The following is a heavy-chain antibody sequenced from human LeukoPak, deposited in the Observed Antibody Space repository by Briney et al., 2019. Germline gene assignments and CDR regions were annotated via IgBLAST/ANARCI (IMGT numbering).Heavy chain of an antibody. CDR3: AKDVVGQQWPENY. V-gene: IGHV3-30*02. J-gene: IGHJ4*02. D-gene: IGHD6-19*01. Sequence: GGSLRLSCAASEFTFSTYGMHWVRQAPGKGLEWVAFIQYDGGYKDYGDSVKGRFTISRDNSKNTLYLQMNSLRDEDTAVYFCAKDVVGQQWPENYWGQGTLVTVSS. CDR1: EFTFSTYG. CDR2: IQYDGGYK.